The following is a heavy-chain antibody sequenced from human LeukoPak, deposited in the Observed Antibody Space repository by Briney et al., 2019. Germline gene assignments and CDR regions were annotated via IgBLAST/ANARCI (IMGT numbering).Heavy chain of an antibody. CDR3: ARDGNTYYDILTGYYSPEYFQH. V-gene: IGHV4-59*01. CDR1: GGSISSYY. D-gene: IGHD3-9*01. Sequence: SETLSLTCTVSGGSISSYYWSWIRQPPGKGLEWIGYIYYSGSTNYNPSLKSRVTISVDTSKNQFSLKLSSVTAADTAVYYCARDGNTYYDILTGYYSPEYFQHWGQGTLVTVSS. CDR2: IYYSGST. J-gene: IGHJ1*01.